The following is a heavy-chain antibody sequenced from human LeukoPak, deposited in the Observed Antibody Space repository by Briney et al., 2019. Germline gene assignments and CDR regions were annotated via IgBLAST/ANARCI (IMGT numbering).Heavy chain of an antibody. Sequence: GASVKVSCKASGYTFTDYYMHWVRQAPGQGLEWMGWMNPNNGGANHAQKFQGRVTMTRDTSISTAYMELSRLRSDDTAVYYCASGLGVPNYDYWGQGTLVTVSS. D-gene: IGHD3-16*01. CDR1: GYTFTDYY. CDR3: ASGLGVPNYDY. J-gene: IGHJ4*02. V-gene: IGHV1-2*02. CDR2: MNPNNGGA.